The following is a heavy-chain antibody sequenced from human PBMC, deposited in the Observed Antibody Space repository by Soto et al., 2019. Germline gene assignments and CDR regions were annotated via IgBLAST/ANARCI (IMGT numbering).Heavy chain of an antibody. Sequence: QVQLVQSGAEVKKPGASVKVSCKASGYTFTSYAMHWVRKSPGQRLEWMGWINAGNGNTKYSQKFQGRVTITRDTSASTAYMEKSSLRYEETAVYYCARDPGYSSGYNWGQGTLVTVAS. CDR1: GYTFTSYA. CDR3: ARDPGYSSGYN. D-gene: IGHD5-18*01. V-gene: IGHV1-3*01. J-gene: IGHJ4*02. CDR2: INAGNGNT.